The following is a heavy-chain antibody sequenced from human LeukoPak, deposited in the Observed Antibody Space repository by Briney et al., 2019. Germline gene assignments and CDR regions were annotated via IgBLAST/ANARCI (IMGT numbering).Heavy chain of an antibody. D-gene: IGHD3-3*01. CDR2: IYYSGST. Sequence: SETLSLTCTVSGGSISSSSYYWGWIRQPPGKGLEWIGSIYYSGSTYYNPSLKSRVTISVDTSKNQFSLKLSSVTAADTAVYYCARHRGYHFWSGYHDYWGQGTLVTVSS. CDR3: ARHRGYHFWSGYHDY. CDR1: GGSISSSSYY. V-gene: IGHV4-39*01. J-gene: IGHJ4*02.